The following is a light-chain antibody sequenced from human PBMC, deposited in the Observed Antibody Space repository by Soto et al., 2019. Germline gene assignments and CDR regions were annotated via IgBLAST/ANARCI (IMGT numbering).Light chain of an antibody. CDR2: AAS. J-gene: IGKJ2*01. V-gene: IGKV3-20*01. CDR1: QSVSSSS. Sequence: EIVLTQSPGTLSLSPGERATLACRASQSVSSSSLAWYQQKPGQAPRLLIYAASSRATGIPDRFSGSGSGTDFTLTISRLDPEHFAVYYCQYYGSSFFFGQGTKLEI. CDR3: QYYGSSFF.